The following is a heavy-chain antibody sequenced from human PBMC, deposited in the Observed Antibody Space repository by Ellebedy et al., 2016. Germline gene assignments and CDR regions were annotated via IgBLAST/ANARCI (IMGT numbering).Heavy chain of an antibody. V-gene: IGHV3-30*18. D-gene: IGHD1-26*01. CDR2: ILRDGSNK. Sequence: GESLKISCAASGFTFSNYGMHWVRQAPGQGLEWVAVILRDGSNKFYADSVKGRFTNSRDNSKNTLYLQMNSLRTEDTAVYHCAKGFAGATDSWGQGTLVTVSS. CDR3: AKGFAGATDS. CDR1: GFTFSNYG. J-gene: IGHJ4*02.